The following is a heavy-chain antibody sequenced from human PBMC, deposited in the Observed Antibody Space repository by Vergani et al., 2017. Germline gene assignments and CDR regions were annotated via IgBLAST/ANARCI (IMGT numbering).Heavy chain of an antibody. CDR1: GGSFSGYY. Sequence: QVQLQQWGAGLLKPSETLSLTCAVYGGSFSGYYWSWIRQPPGKGLEWIGEINHSGSTNYNPSLKSRVTISVDTSKNQFSLKLSSVTAADTSVYYCARTIVGANRCAFDIWGQGTMVTVSS. CDR3: ARTIVGANRCAFDI. D-gene: IGHD1-26*01. J-gene: IGHJ3*02. CDR2: INHSGST. V-gene: IGHV4-34*01.